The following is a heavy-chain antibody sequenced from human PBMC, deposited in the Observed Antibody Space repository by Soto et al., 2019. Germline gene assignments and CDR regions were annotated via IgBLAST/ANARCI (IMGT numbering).Heavy chain of an antibody. J-gene: IGHJ4*02. CDR3: AREGRLTGTDGFDY. CDR1: GGTFSPYG. V-gene: IGHV1-69*06. D-gene: IGHD1-20*01. Sequence: ASVKVSCKISGGTFSPYGVSWVRQAPGQGLEWMGMIIPIFDTTNYAQKFQGRVTITADTSTSTAYMELSSLRSEDTAVYYCAREGRLTGTDGFDYWGQGTLVTVSS. CDR2: IIPIFDTT.